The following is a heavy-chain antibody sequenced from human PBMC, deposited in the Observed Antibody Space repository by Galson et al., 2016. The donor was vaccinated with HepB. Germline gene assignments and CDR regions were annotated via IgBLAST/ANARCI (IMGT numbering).Heavy chain of an antibody. J-gene: IGHJ3*01. CDR1: GVPIGGVGNY. Sequence: TLSLTCTVSGVPIGGVGNYWSWIRQPAGKGLEWIGHIYANGSSHYNPSLKSRLTMSVDTSQNQISLRLTSVTAADTALYYCAREGWQWLLKNSFNAWGQGTMVTVSS. CDR2: IYANGSS. CDR3: AREGWQWLLKNSFNA. D-gene: IGHD6-19*01. V-gene: IGHV4-61*09.